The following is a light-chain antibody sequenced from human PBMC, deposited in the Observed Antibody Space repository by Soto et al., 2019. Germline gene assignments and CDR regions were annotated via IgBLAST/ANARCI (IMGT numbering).Light chain of an antibody. CDR2: DAS. J-gene: IGKJ1*01. CDR3: QQRSNLPWT. CDR1: QSVSTF. V-gene: IGKV3-11*01. Sequence: DIVLTQSPATLSLSPGARATLSCRASQSVSTFLAWYQQTPGQAPRLLIYDASNRATGIPARFSGSGSGTDFTLTISSLEPEDFAVYYCQQRSNLPWTFGQGTKV.